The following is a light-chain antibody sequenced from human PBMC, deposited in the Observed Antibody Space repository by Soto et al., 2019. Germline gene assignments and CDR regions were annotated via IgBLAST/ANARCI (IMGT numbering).Light chain of an antibody. CDR3: QSYDSSLSGSGV. CDR2: GNS. V-gene: IGLV1-40*01. CDR1: SSNIGAGYD. Sequence: QAVVTQPPSVSGAPGQRVTISCTGSSSNIGAGYDVHWYQQLPGTAPKLLIYGNSNRPSGVPDRFSVSKSGTSASLAITGLQAEDEADYYCQSYDSSLSGSGVFGGGTKLTVL. J-gene: IGLJ2*01.